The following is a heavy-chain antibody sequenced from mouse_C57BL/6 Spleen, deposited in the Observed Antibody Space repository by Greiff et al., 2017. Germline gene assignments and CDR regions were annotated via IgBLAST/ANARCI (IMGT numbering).Heavy chain of an antibody. CDR2: IYPGAGDT. Sequence: VQLQQSGPELVKPGASVKISCKASGYAFSSSWMNWVKQRPGKGLEWIGRIYPGAGDTNYNGKFKGKATLTADKSSSTAYMQLSSLTSEDSAVYFCARDGQRSYYAMDYWGQGTSVTVSS. J-gene: IGHJ4*01. D-gene: IGHD3-3*01. CDR3: ARDGQRSYYAMDY. CDR1: GYAFSSSW. V-gene: IGHV1-82*01.